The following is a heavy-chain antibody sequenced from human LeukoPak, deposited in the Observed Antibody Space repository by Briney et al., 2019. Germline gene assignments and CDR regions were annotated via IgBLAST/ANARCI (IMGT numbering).Heavy chain of an antibody. V-gene: IGHV4-31*03. Sequence: PSQTLSLTCTVSGGSISSGGYYWSWIRQHPGKGLEWIGYIYYSGSTYYNPSLKSRVTISVDTSKNQFSLKLSSVTAADTAVYYCASSITIFGPVDYWGRGTLVTVSS. CDR1: GGSISSGGYY. D-gene: IGHD3-3*01. CDR2: IYYSGST. J-gene: IGHJ4*02. CDR3: ASSITIFGPVDY.